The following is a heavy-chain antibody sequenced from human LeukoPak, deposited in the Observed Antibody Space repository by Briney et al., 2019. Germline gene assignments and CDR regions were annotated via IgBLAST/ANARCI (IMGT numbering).Heavy chain of an antibody. CDR2: INDSGGST. D-gene: IGHD3-9*01. V-gene: IGHV3-23*01. J-gene: IGHJ4*02. CDR3: AKDPAPPYYDILTGAADY. Sequence: GASLRLSCAGSGFTFSSYAMSWVRQAPGKGLEWVSGINDSGGSTYYADSVKGRFTISRDNSKNTLYLQMNSLRAEDTAVYYCAKDPAPPYYDILTGAADYWGQGTLVTVSS. CDR1: GFTFSSYA.